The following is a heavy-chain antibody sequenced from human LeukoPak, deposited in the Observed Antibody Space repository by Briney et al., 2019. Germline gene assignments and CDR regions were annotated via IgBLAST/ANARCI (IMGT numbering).Heavy chain of an antibody. CDR1: GLTFSDSY. CDR2: IRNKRHSYTT. J-gene: IGHJ4*02. D-gene: IGHD4-17*01. V-gene: IGHV3-72*01. CDR3: VRVRHGDYFDP. Sequence: PGGSLRLSCAASGLTFSDSYMDWVRLAPGKGLQWVGRIRNKRHSYTTDYAASVKGRFTISRDDSQNSMFLQMNTLKTEDTAVYYCVRVRHGDYFDPWGLGTLVTVSS.